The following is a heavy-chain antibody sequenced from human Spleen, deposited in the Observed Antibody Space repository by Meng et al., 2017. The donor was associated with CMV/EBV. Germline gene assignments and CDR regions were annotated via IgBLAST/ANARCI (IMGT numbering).Heavy chain of an antibody. Sequence: GESLKISCVVSGLTFRSYGMHWVRQAPGKGLEWLTFIRYDGSKEYYADSIKGRFTISRDNAKNSLYLQMNSLRAEDTAVYYCAKEREKYDFWSGYGMDVWGQGTTVTVSS. CDR3: AKEREKYDFWSGYGMDV. D-gene: IGHD3-3*01. J-gene: IGHJ6*02. CDR2: IRYDGSKE. V-gene: IGHV3-30*02. CDR1: GLTFRSYG.